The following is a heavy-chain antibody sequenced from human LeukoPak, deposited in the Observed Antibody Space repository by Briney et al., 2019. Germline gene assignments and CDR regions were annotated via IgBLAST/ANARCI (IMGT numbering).Heavy chain of an antibody. Sequence: PGGSLRLSCVVSGFTFDDYAMHWVRQAPGKGVEWVSGISWNSGSIGYADSVKGRFTISRDNAKNSLYLQMNSLRAEDMALYYCARSTAAGNDAFDIWGQGTMVTVSS. V-gene: IGHV3-9*03. CDR2: ISWNSGSI. D-gene: IGHD6-13*01. CDR3: ARSTAAGNDAFDI. CDR1: GFTFDDYA. J-gene: IGHJ3*02.